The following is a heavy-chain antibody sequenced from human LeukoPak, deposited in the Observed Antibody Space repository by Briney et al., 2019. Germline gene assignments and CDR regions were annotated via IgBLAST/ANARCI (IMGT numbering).Heavy chain of an antibody. Sequence: VGSLRLSCAASGFTFSSYAMSWVRQAPGKGLEWVSAISGSGASTYYADSVKGRFTISRDNSKNTLYVQMNSLRAEDTAVYYCAKSQFGGVFDGFDIWGQGTMVTVSS. V-gene: IGHV3-23*01. J-gene: IGHJ3*02. CDR1: GFTFSSYA. D-gene: IGHD3-16*01. CDR3: AKSQFGGVFDGFDI. CDR2: ISGSGAST.